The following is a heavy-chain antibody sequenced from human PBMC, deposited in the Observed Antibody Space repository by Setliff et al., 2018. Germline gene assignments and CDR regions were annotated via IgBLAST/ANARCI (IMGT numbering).Heavy chain of an antibody. CDR1: GYTFINFG. CDR3: SRLVRFCTRTTCQRLSGDDF. V-gene: IGHV1-18*01. CDR2: ISPYTGNT. J-gene: IGHJ4*02. D-gene: IGHD2-8*01. Sequence: ASVKVSCKASGYTFINFGISWVRQAPGQGLEWVGWISPYTGNTYYAPRLQDRVTLTADTWTNTAYMELRSLISDDTAVYYCSRLVRFCTRTTCQRLSGDDFWGQGTLVTVSS.